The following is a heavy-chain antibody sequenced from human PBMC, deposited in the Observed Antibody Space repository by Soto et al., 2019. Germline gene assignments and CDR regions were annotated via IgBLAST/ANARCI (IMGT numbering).Heavy chain of an antibody. CDR2: IYWNDDK. D-gene: IGHD5-18*01. Sequence: QITLKESGPTLVKPTQTLTLTCTFSGFSLSTSGVGVGWIRQPPGKALEWLALIYWNDDKRYSPSLKSRLTITKDTSKNQVVLTMTNMDPVDTATYYCAHRLRFGYSYGYVGGFTHYSFDYWGQGTLVTVSS. V-gene: IGHV2-5*01. CDR3: AHRLRFGYSYGYVGGFTHYSFDY. CDR1: GFSLSTSGVG. J-gene: IGHJ4*02.